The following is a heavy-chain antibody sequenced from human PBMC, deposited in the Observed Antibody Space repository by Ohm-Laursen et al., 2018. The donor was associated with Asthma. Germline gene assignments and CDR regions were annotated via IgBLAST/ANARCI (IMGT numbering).Heavy chain of an antibody. D-gene: IGHD3-10*01. CDR2: GGSYYDGGLK. J-gene: IGHJ6*02. V-gene: IGHV3-30-3*01. CDR3: ARDYYGSGSYWYYYYGMDV. Sequence: SLRLSCAASGFTFRSYAMHWVRQAPGKGLEWVAVGGSYYDGGLKYYADSVNGRFTVSRDDSKNTLYLQMNSLRAEDTAVYYCARDYYGSGSYWYYYYGMDVWGQGTTVTVSS. CDR1: GFTFRSYA.